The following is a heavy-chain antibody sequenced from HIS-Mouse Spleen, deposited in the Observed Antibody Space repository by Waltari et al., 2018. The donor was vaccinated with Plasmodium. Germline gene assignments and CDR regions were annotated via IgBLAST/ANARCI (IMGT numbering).Heavy chain of an antibody. V-gene: IGHV3-74*01. CDR1: GFTSSSYA. D-gene: IGHD6-13*01. J-gene: IGHJ3*02. CDR3: ARTIAVVGTGDALDI. CDR2: INSDGSST. Sequence: EVQLVESGGGLVQHGGSLTRSCAASGFTSSSYAMHWVRQAPGQGLVWVSRINSDGSSTRYADSVKGRFTISRDNAKNTLYLQMNSLRAEDTAVYYCARTIAVVGTGDALDIWGQGTMVTVSS.